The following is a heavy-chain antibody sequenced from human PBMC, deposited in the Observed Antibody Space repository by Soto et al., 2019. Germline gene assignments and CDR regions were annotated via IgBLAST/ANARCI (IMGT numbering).Heavy chain of an antibody. CDR1: GYTFTSYD. Sequence: ASVKVSFKASGYTFTSYDINWVRQATGQGLEWMGWMNPNSGNTGYAQKFQGRVTMTRNTSISTAYMELSSLRSEDTAVYYCARGPPSYCGGDCYALWGQGTLVTVSS. CDR3: ARGPPSYCGGDCYAL. V-gene: IGHV1-8*01. J-gene: IGHJ4*02. CDR2: MNPNSGNT. D-gene: IGHD2-21*02.